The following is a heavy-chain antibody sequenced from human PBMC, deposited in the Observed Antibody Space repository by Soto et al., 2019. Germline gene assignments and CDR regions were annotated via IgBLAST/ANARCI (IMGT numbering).Heavy chain of an antibody. CDR3: ARGLYSSSWYKWFDP. D-gene: IGHD6-13*01. Sequence: SVKVSCKASGGTFSSYAISWVRQAPGQGLEWMGGIIPIFGTANYAQKFQGRVTITADESTSTAYMELSSMRSEDTAVYYCARGLYSSSWYKWFDPWGQGTLATVSS. V-gene: IGHV1-69*13. CDR1: GGTFSSYA. CDR2: IIPIFGTA. J-gene: IGHJ5*02.